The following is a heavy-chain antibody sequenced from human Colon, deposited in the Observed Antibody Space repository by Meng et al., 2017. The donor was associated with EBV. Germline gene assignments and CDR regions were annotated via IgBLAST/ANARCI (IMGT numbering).Heavy chain of an antibody. CDR2: IFYTGST. CDR3: ARDQIGGDGWFDP. D-gene: IGHD3-10*01. J-gene: IGHJ5*02. Sequence: QLQLQESGPGLVKPSQTLSLTCAVSGGSITSCGYYWTWIRQPPGKGLEWIGYIFYTGSTYYNPSLKSRVTISLDTSKNQFSLKLSSVTAADTAVYYCARDQIGGDGWFDPWGRGTLVTVSS. V-gene: IGHV4-30-4*01. CDR1: GGSITSCGYY.